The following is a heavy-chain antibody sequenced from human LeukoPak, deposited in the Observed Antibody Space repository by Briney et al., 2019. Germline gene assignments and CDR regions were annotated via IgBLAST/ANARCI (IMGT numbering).Heavy chain of an antibody. CDR2: IYYDGST. D-gene: IGHD3-10*01. Sequence: PSETLSLTCAVSGGSISSGGYSWSWIRQHPGRGLEWIGYIYYDGSTSYNPSLKSRLTISIDTSKNQFSLKLSSVTAADTAVYFCAGRGSPYYFDFWGQGTLVTVSS. V-gene: IGHV4-31*11. CDR3: AGRGSPYYFDF. J-gene: IGHJ4*02. CDR1: GGSISSGGYS.